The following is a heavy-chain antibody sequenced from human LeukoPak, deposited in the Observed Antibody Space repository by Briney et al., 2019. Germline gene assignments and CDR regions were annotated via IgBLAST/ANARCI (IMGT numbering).Heavy chain of an antibody. Sequence: SVKVSCKASGYTFTAYYMHWVRQAPGQGPEWMGWINPNSGGTNYAQKFQSRVTMTRDTSISTAYMELSRLRSDDTAVYYCARVDSSGFYVSHFYYYIDVWGEGTTVTVSS. CDR1: GYTFTAYY. J-gene: IGHJ6*03. CDR2: INPNSGGT. V-gene: IGHV1-2*02. D-gene: IGHD3-22*01. CDR3: ARVDSSGFYVSHFYYYIDV.